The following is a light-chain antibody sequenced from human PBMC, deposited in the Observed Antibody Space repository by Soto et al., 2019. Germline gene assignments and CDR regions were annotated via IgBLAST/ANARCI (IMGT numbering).Light chain of an antibody. J-gene: IGKJ1*01. CDR3: QKYDSALGT. Sequence: DIQMTQSPSSLSASVGDRVAITCRATQGISNYLAWYQQKPGKVPKLLIYAASTLQSGVPSRFSGSGSGTDFTLTISSLQPEDVATYYCQKYDSALGTFGQGTKVEIK. CDR2: AAS. V-gene: IGKV1-27*01. CDR1: QGISNY.